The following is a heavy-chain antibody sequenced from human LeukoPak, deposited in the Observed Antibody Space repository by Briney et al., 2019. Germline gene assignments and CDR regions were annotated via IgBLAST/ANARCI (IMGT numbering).Heavy chain of an antibody. CDR2: ISYDGSNK. CDR1: GFTFSSYA. CDR3: ARDWGEQQLVDY. Sequence: RGSRRLSCAASGFTFSSYAMHWVRQAPGKGMRWVAFISYDGSNKHYADSVKGRFTISRDNSKNTLYLQMSSLRAEDTAVYYCARDWGEQQLVDYWGQGTLVTVSS. D-gene: IGHD6-13*01. J-gene: IGHJ4*02. V-gene: IGHV3-30-3*01.